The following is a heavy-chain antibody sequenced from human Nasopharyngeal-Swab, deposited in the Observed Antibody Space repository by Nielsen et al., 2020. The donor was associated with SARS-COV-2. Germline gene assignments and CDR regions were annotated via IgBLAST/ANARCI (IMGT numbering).Heavy chain of an antibody. CDR1: GFTFSSYA. V-gene: IGHV3-30-3*01. J-gene: IGHJ6*03. CDR3: ARAGDCSGGSCYWARNYYYYMDV. D-gene: IGHD2-15*01. CDR2: ISYDGSNK. Sequence: GGSLRLSCVASGFTFSSYAMHWVRQAPGKGLEWVAVISYDGSNKYYADSVKGRFTISRDNSKNTLYLQMNSLRAEDTAVYYCARAGDCSGGSCYWARNYYYYMDVWGKGTTVTVSS.